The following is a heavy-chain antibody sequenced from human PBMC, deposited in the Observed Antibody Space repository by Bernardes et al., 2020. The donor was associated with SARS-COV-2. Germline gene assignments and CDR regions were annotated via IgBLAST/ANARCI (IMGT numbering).Heavy chain of an antibody. J-gene: IGHJ5*02. CDR2: ISTTNTYI. V-gene: IGHV3-21*01. CDR1: GFTFDSYT. CDR3: VRGGFGDYVPGEFDP. D-gene: IGHD4-17*01. Sequence: GGSLRLSCAASGFTFDSYTMAWVRQAPGKGLDWVSSISTTNTYIYYADSVKGRFTISRDNAKNSLFLQMNSLRAEDTAVYYCVRGGFGDYVPGEFDPWGQGTLVAVSS.